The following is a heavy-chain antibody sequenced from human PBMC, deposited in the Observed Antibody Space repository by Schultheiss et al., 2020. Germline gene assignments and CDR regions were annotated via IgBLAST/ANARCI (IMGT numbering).Heavy chain of an antibody. CDR3: ARIEAVAGIDY. CDR2: IYPGDSET. J-gene: IGHJ4*02. V-gene: IGHV5-51*01. Sequence: GSLKISCKGSGYSFTSYWIGWVRQMPGKGLEWMGIIYPGDSETRYSPSFQGQVSISADKSSSTAYLQWSSLKASDTAMYYCARIEAVAGIDYWGQGTLVTVSS. D-gene: IGHD6-19*01. CDR1: GYSFTSYW.